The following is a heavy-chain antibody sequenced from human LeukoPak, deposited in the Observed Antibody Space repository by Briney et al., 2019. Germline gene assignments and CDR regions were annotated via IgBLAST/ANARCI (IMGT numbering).Heavy chain of an antibody. J-gene: IGHJ5*02. CDR1: GYTFTSYY. Sequence: SVKVSCKASGYTFTSYYMHWVRQAPGQGLEWMGIINPSGGSTSYAQKFQGRVTMTRDMSTSTVYMERSSLRFEDTDVYYCAREQWELPSWFDPWGQGSLVTVPS. CDR3: AREQWELPSWFDP. CDR2: INPSGGST. D-gene: IGHD1-26*01. V-gene: IGHV1-46*01.